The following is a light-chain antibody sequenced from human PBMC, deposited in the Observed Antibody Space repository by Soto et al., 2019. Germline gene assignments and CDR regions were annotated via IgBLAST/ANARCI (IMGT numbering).Light chain of an antibody. Sequence: QSVLTQPPSVSGAPGQRVTISCTGSSSNIGAGYDVHWYQQHPGKAPKVMIYDVTKRPSGVPDRFSGSKSGNTASLTVSALQAEDEADYYCSSYTDRKNLVFGTGTKVTVL. V-gene: IGLV1-40*01. CDR2: DVT. CDR3: SSYTDRKNLV. J-gene: IGLJ1*01. CDR1: SSNIGAGYD.